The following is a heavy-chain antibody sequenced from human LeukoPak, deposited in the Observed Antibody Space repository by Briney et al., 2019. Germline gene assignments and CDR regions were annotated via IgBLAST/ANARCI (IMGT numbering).Heavy chain of an antibody. CDR3: AKDQAYYYDSSGYYYLDY. CDR2: ISGSGGST. CDR1: GFTFSSYA. V-gene: IGHV3-23*01. Sequence: GGSLRLSCAASGFTFSSYAMSWVRQAPGKGLEWVSAISGSGGSTYYADSVKARFTIPRDNSKNTLYLQINSLRAEHPAVYYCAKDQAYYYDSSGYYYLDYWGQGTLVTVSS. J-gene: IGHJ4*02. D-gene: IGHD3-22*01.